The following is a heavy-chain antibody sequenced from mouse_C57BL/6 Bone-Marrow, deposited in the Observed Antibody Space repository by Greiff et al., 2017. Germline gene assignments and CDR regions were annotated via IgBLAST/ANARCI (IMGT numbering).Heavy chain of an antibody. V-gene: IGHV1-59*01. CDR1: GYTFTSYW. Sequence: QVQLQQPGAELVRPGTSVKLSCKASGYTFTSYWMHWVKQRPGQGLEWIGVIDPSDSYTNYNQKFKGKATLTIDTSSSTAYMQLSRLTSEDSAVYYCARRGANRDGFDYWGQGTIVTVSS. CDR3: ARRGANRDGFDY. CDR2: IDPSDSYT. J-gene: IGHJ2*01. D-gene: IGHD4-1*01.